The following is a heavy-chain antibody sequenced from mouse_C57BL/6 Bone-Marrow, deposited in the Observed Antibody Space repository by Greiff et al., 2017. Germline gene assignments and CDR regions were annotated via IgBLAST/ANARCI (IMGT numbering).Heavy chain of an antibody. V-gene: IGHV1-69*01. CDR1: GYTFTSYW. CDR2: IDPSDSYT. J-gene: IGHJ4*01. D-gene: IGHD2-12*01. CDR3: AGSYDAGYYAMDY. Sequence: VQLQQPGAELVMPGASVKMSCKASGYTFTSYWMHWVKQRPGQGLEWIGEIDPSDSYTNYNQKFKGKSTLTVDQSSSTAYMLLSSLTSEDSAVDFCAGSYDAGYYAMDYWGQGTSGTVSS.